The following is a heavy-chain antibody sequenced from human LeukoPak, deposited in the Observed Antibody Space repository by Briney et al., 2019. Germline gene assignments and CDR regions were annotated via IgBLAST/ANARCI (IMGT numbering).Heavy chain of an antibody. CDR2: IWYDGSNK. CDR1: GFTFSSYG. Sequence: PGGSLRLSCAASGFTFSSYGMHWVRQAPGKGLEWVAVIWYDGSNKYYADSVKGRFTISRDNSKNTLYLQMNSLRAEDTAVYYCARDRAIEPGYYYGMDVWGQGTTVTVSS. J-gene: IGHJ6*02. CDR3: ARDRAIEPGYYYGMDV. V-gene: IGHV3-33*08. D-gene: IGHD1-14*01.